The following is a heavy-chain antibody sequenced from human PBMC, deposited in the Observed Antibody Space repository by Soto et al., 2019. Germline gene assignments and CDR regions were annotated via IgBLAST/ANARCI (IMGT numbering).Heavy chain of an antibody. V-gene: IGHV3-23*01. J-gene: IGHJ4*02. CDR3: ATLSAPVDF. D-gene: IGHD6-6*01. Sequence: GGSLRLSCAASGFTFSSYAMSWVRQAPGKGLEWVSAISGSGGSTYYADSVKGRFTISRDNARDTLYLQMNSLSVEDTAVYYCATLSAPVDFWGQGTLVTVSS. CDR1: GFTFSSYA. CDR2: ISGSGGST.